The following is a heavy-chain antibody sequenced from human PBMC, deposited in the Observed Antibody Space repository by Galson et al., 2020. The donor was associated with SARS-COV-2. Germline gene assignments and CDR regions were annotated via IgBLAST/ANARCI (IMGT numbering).Heavy chain of an antibody. J-gene: IGHJ3*01. V-gene: IGHV1-24*01. D-gene: IGHD3-10*01. CDR1: GYTLTALS. CDR2: FDPEDGET. CDR3: AILGFGDALEF. Sequence: ASVKVSCKVSGYTLTALSMPWVRQAPGKGLEWMGGFDPEDGETIYAQKFQGRVTMTEDTSTDTAYMELSSLRSEDTAVYYCAILGFGDALEFWGQGTMVTVAS.